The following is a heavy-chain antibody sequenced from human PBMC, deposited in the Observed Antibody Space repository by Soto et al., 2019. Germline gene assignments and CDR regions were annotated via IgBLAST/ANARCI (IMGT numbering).Heavy chain of an antibody. CDR1: GESFSGYY. Sequence: QVHLQQRGAGLLKPSETLSLNCVVSGESFSGYYWSWIRQTPGMGLEWIGEVDHRGSTTYNPSLKNRASISIDSSKNLFSLELTSVTAADTALYFCARYEYGNSLYGVDVWGQGTRVT. D-gene: IGHD1-7*01. V-gene: IGHV4-34*02. CDR2: VDHRGST. CDR3: ARYEYGNSLYGVDV. J-gene: IGHJ6*02.